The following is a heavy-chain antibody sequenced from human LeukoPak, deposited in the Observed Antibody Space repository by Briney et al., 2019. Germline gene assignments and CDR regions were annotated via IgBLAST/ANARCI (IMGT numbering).Heavy chain of an antibody. J-gene: IGHJ3*02. CDR2: IYHSGST. CDR3: AREPEKVVSTDAFDI. V-gene: IGHV4-59*12. Sequence: PSETLSLTCTVSGGSISSYYWSWIRQPPGKGLEWIGYIYHSGSTYYNPSLNSRVTISVDKSKNQFSLKLSSVTAADTAVYYCAREPEKVVSTDAFDIWGQGTMVTVSS. D-gene: IGHD2-15*01. CDR1: GGSISSYY.